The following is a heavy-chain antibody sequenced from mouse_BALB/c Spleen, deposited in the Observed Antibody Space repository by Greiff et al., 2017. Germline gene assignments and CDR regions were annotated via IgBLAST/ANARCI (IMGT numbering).Heavy chain of an antibody. CDR2: ISSGGSYT. D-gene: IGHD2-14*01. CDR3: ARQNRYYFDY. V-gene: IGHV5-6*01. Sequence: EVKLMESGGDLVKPGGSLKLSCAASGFTFSSYGMSWVRQTPDKRLEWVATISSGGSYTYYPDSVKGRFTISRDNAKNTLYLQMSSLKSEDTAMYYCARQNRYYFDYWGQGTTLTVSS. CDR1: GFTFSSYG. J-gene: IGHJ2*01.